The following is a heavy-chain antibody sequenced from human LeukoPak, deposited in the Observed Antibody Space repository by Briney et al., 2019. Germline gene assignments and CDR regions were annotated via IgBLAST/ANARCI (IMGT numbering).Heavy chain of an antibody. CDR1: GGTFTSYG. CDR3: ARDASGFHYFDY. V-gene: IGHV1-18*01. J-gene: IGHJ4*02. D-gene: IGHD3-10*01. Sequence: ASVKVSCKASGGTFTSYGISWVRQAPGQGLEWMGWISAYNGNTNYAQKLQGRVTMTTDTSTSTAYMELRSLRSDDTAVYYCARDASGFHYFDYWGQGTLVTVSS. CDR2: ISAYNGNT.